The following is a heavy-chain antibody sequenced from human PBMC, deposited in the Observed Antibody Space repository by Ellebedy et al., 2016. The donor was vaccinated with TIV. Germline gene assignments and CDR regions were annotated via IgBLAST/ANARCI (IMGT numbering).Heavy chain of an antibody. D-gene: IGHD3-9*01. CDR3: ATTILTGYFPFDP. J-gene: IGHJ5*02. CDR2: FDPEDGET. Sequence: ASVKVSXKVSGYTLTELSMHWVRQAPGKGLQWMGGFDPEDGETIYAQEFQGRVTMTEDTSTDTAYMELSSLRFEDTAVYYCATTILTGYFPFDPWGQGTLVTVSS. V-gene: IGHV1-24*01. CDR1: GYTLTELS.